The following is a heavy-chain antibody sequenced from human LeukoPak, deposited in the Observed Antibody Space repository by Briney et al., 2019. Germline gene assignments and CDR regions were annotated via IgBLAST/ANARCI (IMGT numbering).Heavy chain of an antibody. CDR2: ISPISGTP. CDR3: AREGEYYAESGNLIDAADV. Sequence: SVTVSCKASGGTFTHFVISWLRQAPGQGLEWMGGISPISGTPVYPQKFQDRVNITADTSTHTAYMEMSSLTSEDTAMYYCAREGEYYAESGNLIDAADVWGQGTMVIVSA. V-gene: IGHV1-69*06. J-gene: IGHJ3*01. D-gene: IGHD3-10*01. CDR1: GGTFTHFV.